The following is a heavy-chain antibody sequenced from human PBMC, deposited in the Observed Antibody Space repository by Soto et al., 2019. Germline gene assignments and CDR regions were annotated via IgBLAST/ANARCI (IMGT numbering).Heavy chain of an antibody. J-gene: IGHJ6*03. CDR2: INPSGGNT. CDR1: GYTFTSYY. D-gene: IGHD2-15*01. Sequence: QVQLVQSGAEVKKPGASVKDSCKASGYTFTSYYMHWVRQAPGQGLEWMGIINPSGGNTSYAQKFHGRVTMTRDTSTSTVYMELSSLRSDDTAVYYCARDLKWQLLPPGHYYYYRDVWGKGTTVTVSS. CDR3: ARDLKWQLLPPGHYYYYRDV. V-gene: IGHV1-46*03.